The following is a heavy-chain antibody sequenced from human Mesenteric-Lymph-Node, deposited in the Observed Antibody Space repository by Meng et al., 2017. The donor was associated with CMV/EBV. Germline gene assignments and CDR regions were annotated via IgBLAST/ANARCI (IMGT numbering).Heavy chain of an antibody. CDR2: IYWDDDK. Sequence: QITLKESGPTLVKPTQTLTLTCTFSGFSLSTSGVGVGWIRQPPGKAMEWVAIIYWDDDKRYSPSLKSRPTITKDTSKNQVVLTMTNMDPVDTAKYYCAHSSGIAAAGPFYFDYWGQGTLVTVSS. D-gene: IGHD6-13*01. J-gene: IGHJ4*02. CDR1: GFSLSTSGVG. CDR3: AHSSGIAAAGPFYFDY. V-gene: IGHV2-5*02.